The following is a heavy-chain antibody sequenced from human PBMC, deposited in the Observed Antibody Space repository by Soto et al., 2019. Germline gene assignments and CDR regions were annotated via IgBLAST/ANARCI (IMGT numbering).Heavy chain of an antibody. CDR3: ARERGRCSSTSCPIDY. Sequence: GSLRLSCAASGFTFSNYGMHWVRQAPGKGLEWVAVIWYDGSNKYYADSVKGRFTISRDNSKNTLYLQMNSLRAEDTAVYYCARERGRCSSTSCPIDYWGQGTLVTVSS. CDR2: IWYDGSNK. D-gene: IGHD2-2*01. V-gene: IGHV3-33*01. J-gene: IGHJ4*02. CDR1: GFTFSNYG.